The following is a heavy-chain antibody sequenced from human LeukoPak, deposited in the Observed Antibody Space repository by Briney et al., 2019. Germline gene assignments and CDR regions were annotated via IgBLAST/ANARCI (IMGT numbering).Heavy chain of an antibody. CDR2: IYYSGST. V-gene: IGHV4-59*08. J-gene: IGHJ4*02. D-gene: IGHD6-13*01. CDR3: ARGDLVIAAAGLDY. CDR1: GGSICSYY. Sequence: SETLSLTCTVSGGSICSYYWSWIRQPPGKGLEWIGYIYYSGSTNYNPPLKSRVTISVDTSKNQFSLKLSSVTAADTAVYYCARGDLVIAAAGLDYWGQGTLVTVSS.